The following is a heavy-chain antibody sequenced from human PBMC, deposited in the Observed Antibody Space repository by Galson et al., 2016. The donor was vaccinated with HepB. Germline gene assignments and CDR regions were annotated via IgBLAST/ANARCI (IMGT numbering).Heavy chain of an antibody. V-gene: IGHV3-33*01. Sequence: SLRLSCAASGFAFSTYGMHWVRQAPGKGLDWVAVIWFDGSDKYYADSVKGRFTIFRDNSKNTLYLQMNSLTAGDTAVYYCARDRRYCSGGTCRRLYYLGMDVWGRGTLVTVSS. J-gene: IGHJ2*01. CDR1: GFAFSTYG. D-gene: IGHD2-15*01. CDR3: ARDRRYCSGGTCRRLYYLGMDV. CDR2: IWFDGSDK.